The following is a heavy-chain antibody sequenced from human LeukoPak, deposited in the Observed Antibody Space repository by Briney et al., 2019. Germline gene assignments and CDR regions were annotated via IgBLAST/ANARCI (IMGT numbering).Heavy chain of an antibody. CDR2: IYTSGST. J-gene: IGHJ4*02. V-gene: IGHV4-4*07. Sequence: SETLSLTCTVSGGSISSYYWSWIPQPAGKGLEWIGRIYTSGSTNYNPSLKSRVTMSVDTSKNQFSLKLSSVTAADTAVYYCARENYGMVITTAYDYWGQGTLVTVSS. CDR1: GGSISSYY. D-gene: IGHD3-22*01. CDR3: ARENYGMVITTAYDY.